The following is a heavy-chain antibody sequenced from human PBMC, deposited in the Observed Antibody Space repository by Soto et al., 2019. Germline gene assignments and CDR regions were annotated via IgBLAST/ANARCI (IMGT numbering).Heavy chain of an antibody. J-gene: IGHJ4*02. Sequence: EVQLVESGGGLVKPGGSLRLSCTASEFTFSSYNMNWVRQAPGKGLEWVSSITSSTTYKFYADSVKGRFTISRDNAKNSLFLQMKSLRAEDTAVYYCARAPYYYDSSDYSTTSYYFDYWGQGTLVTVSS. CDR2: ITSSTTYK. V-gene: IGHV3-21*01. D-gene: IGHD3-22*01. CDR3: ARAPYYYDSSDYSTTSYYFDY. CDR1: EFTFSSYN.